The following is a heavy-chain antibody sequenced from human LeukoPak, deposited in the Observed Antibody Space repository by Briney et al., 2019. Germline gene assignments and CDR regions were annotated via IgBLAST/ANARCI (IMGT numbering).Heavy chain of an antibody. CDR2: INAANGNT. D-gene: IGHD4-17*01. CDR3: ARDKSYGDYGSGFDY. V-gene: IGHV1-3*01. Sequence: ASVKVSCKTSGFTFTTYTMHWVRQAPGQRLEWMGWINAANGNTQYSQKFQGRVTITADESTSTAYMELSSLRSEDTAVYYCARDKSYGDYGSGFDYWGQGTLVTVSS. CDR1: GFTFTTYT. J-gene: IGHJ4*02.